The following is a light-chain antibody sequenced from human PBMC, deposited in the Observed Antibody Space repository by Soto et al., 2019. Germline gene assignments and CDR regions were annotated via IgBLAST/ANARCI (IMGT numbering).Light chain of an antibody. V-gene: IGLV2-23*02. CDR2: EVS. J-gene: IGLJ2*01. Sequence: QSALTQPASVSGSPGQSITISCTGTSSDVRSYNLVSWYQQHPGKAPKLMIYEVSKRPSGVSNRFSGSKSGNTASLTISGLQAEDEADYYCCSYAGSSTLVFGGGTKVTVL. CDR1: SSDVRSYNL. CDR3: CSYAGSSTLV.